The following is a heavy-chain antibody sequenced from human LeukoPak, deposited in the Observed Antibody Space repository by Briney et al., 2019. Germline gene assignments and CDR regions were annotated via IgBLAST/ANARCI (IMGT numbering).Heavy chain of an antibody. D-gene: IGHD2/OR15-2a*01. CDR3: ARHRNFFDY. Sequence: SETLSLTCTVSGXSISSSYGSWIRQPPGKGLEWIGYIYYSGNTNYNPSLKSRVTISVDTSRNRFSLKLSSVTAADTAVYYCARHRNFFDYWGQGILVTVSS. CDR1: GXSISSSY. CDR2: IYYSGNT. J-gene: IGHJ4*02. V-gene: IGHV4-59*01.